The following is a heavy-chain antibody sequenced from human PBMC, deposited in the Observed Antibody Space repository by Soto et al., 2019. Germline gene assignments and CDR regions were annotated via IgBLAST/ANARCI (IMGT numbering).Heavy chain of an antibody. J-gene: IGHJ4*02. CDR2: IYYSGST. Sequence: SETLSLTCTVSGGSISSGGYYWSWIRQHPGKGLEWIGYIYYSGSTYYNPSLKSRVTISVDTSKNQFSLKLSSVTAADTAVYYCARARVIVVAHFDYWGQGALVTVSS. V-gene: IGHV4-31*03. D-gene: IGHD3-22*01. CDR3: ARARVIVVAHFDY. CDR1: GGSISSGGYY.